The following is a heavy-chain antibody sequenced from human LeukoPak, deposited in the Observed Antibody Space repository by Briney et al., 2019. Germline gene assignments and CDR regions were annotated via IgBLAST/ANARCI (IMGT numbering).Heavy chain of an antibody. D-gene: IGHD3-3*01. V-gene: IGHV3-9*01. Sequence: GRPLRLSCAASGFTFDDYAIHWVRQAPGKGLEWVPGVSWNGVSIGYADSVKGRFTISRDNAKNSLYLQMNSLGSEDTALYYCAKGYYDFWSGNLDSWGQGTLVTVSS. CDR3: AKGYYDFWSGNLDS. CDR1: GFTFDDYA. CDR2: VSWNGVSI. J-gene: IGHJ4*02.